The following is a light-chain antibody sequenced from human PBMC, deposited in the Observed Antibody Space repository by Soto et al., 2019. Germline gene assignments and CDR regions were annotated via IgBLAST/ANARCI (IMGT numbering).Light chain of an antibody. V-gene: IGKV1-39*01. CDR3: QQANSFPLT. CDR1: QSISNH. Sequence: DIQMTQSPSSLSASVEDRVIITCRASQSISNHLNWYQQKPGTAPKLLIYHASTLESGVPSRFSGSGSGTEFTLTISSLQPDDFATYYCQQANSFPLTFGGGTKWIS. CDR2: HAS. J-gene: IGKJ4*01.